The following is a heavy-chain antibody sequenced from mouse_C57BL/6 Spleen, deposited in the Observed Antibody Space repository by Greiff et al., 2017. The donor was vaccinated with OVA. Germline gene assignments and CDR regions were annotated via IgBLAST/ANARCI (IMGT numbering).Heavy chain of an antibody. D-gene: IGHD1-1*01. CDR1: GFTFTSYW. V-gene: IGHV1-72*01. J-gene: IGHJ1*03. Sequence: QVQLQQPGAELVKPGASVKLSCKASGFTFTSYWMPWVKQRPGRGLEWIGRIDPNSGGTKYNEKFKSKATLTVDKPSSTTYMQIRSLTSEDSAVYYCARSTLLRSWYFDVWGTGTTVTVSS. CDR3: ARSTLLRSWYFDV. CDR2: IDPNSGGT.